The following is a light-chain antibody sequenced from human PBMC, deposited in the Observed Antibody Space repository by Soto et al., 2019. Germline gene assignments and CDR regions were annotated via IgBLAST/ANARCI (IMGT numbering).Light chain of an antibody. CDR1: SSNIGAGHD. V-gene: IGLV1-40*01. CDR2: GHT. J-gene: IGLJ2*01. CDR3: QSYDSRLRV. Sequence: QSVLTQPPSVSGAPGQRVTISCTGNSSNIGAGHDVHWYQQLPGTAPKLLIYGHTNRPSGVPARFSGSTSGASASLAITGLQAEDEDDYYCQSYDSRLRVFGGGTKLTVL.